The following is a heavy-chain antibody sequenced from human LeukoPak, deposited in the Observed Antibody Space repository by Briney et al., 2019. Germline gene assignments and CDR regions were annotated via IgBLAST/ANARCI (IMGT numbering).Heavy chain of an antibody. CDR1: GFTVSRKY. Sequence: GGSLRLSCAASGFTVSRKYMSWVRQAPGEGLEWVSVLSSGDTPYYADSVKGRFTISRDTSKNTLNLQMNSLRAEDTAIYYCARGGDMVGGSRSAFDIWGQGTMVTVSS. D-gene: IGHD1-26*01. J-gene: IGHJ3*02. CDR2: LSSGDTP. CDR3: ARGGDMVGGSRSAFDI. V-gene: IGHV3-53*01.